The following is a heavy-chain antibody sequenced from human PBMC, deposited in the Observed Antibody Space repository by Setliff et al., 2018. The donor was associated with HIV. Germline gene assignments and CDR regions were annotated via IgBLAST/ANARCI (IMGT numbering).Heavy chain of an antibody. D-gene: IGHD2-15*01. CDR2: IYHSGST. V-gene: IGHV4-38-2*01. CDR1: GYSISSGYY. Sequence: SETLSLTCAVSGYSISSGYYWGWIRQPPGKGLEWIGSIYHSGSTYYNPSLKSRVTISVDTSKNQFSLKLSAVTAADTAVYYCARRLVVTQGNWFDPLGQGTLVTVSS. CDR3: ARRLVVTQGNWFDP. J-gene: IGHJ5*02.